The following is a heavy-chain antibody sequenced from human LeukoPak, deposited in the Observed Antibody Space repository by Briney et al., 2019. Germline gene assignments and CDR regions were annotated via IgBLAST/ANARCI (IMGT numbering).Heavy chain of an antibody. V-gene: IGHV1-69*13. D-gene: IGHD1-26*01. J-gene: IGHJ6*02. Sequence: GASVKVSCKASGGTFSGYAISWVRQAPGQGLEWMGGIIPIFGTANYAQKFQGRVTITADESTSTAYMELSSLRSEDTAVYYCARSRELSYYYYGMDVWGQGTTVTVSS. CDR3: ARSRELSYYYYGMDV. CDR1: GGTFSGYA. CDR2: IIPIFGTA.